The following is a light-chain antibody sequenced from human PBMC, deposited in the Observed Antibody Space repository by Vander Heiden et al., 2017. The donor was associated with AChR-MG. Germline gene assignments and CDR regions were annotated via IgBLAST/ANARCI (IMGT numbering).Light chain of an antibody. V-gene: IGLV2-11*02. CDR1: SSHVGGYNY. J-gene: IGLJ3*02. CDR3: RSYAGRYSWV. CDR2: DVN. Sequence: QSALTQPRSVSGSPGQSVTISRTGTSSHVGGYNYFPWYQPHPGQAPHVLIYDVNVPPAAMPGRFSASKSGNTASLTISGFQCEDEADYYRRSYAGRYSWVFGGGTKLTVL.